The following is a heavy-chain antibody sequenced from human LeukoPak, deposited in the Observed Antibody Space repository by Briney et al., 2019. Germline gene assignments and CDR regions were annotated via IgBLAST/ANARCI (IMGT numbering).Heavy chain of an antibody. CDR3: AKANGNSTSGWYFDY. V-gene: IGHV3-23*01. CDR1: GFSFNTYG. D-gene: IGHD2/OR15-2a*01. Sequence: GGSLRLSCAASGFSFNTYGMTWVRQAPGKGLEWVSSITRSGDTTYYADSVKGRFTISRDNSKNTLYLQMNSLRAEDTAIYYCAKANGNSTSGWYFDYWGQGTLVTVSS. J-gene: IGHJ4*02. CDR2: ITRSGDTT.